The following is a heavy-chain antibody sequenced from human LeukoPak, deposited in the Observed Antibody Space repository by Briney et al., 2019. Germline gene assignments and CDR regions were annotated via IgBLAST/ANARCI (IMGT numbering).Heavy chain of an antibody. D-gene: IGHD3-10*01. CDR2: IYSGGST. CDR3: ARILHYYGSGSYPFDY. J-gene: IGHJ4*02. Sequence: GGSPRLSCAASGFTVSSNYMSWVRQAPGKGLEWVSVIYSGGSTYYADSVKGRFTISRDNSKNTLYLQMNSLRAEDTAVYYCARILHYYGSGSYPFDYWGQGTLVTVSS. V-gene: IGHV3-53*01. CDR1: GFTVSSNY.